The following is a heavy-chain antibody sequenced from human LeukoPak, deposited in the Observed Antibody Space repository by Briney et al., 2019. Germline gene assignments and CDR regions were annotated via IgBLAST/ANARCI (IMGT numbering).Heavy chain of an antibody. CDR2: IRYDGSNK. CDR3: ARVMGYCSSTSCSIDY. D-gene: IGHD2-2*01. V-gene: IGHV3-30*02. Sequence: QDGGSLRLSCAACGFTFSSYGMHWVRQAPGKGLERVAFIRYDGSNKYYADSVKGRFTISRDNSKNTLYLQMNSLRAEDTAVYYCARVMGYCSSTSCSIDYWGQGTLVTVSS. CDR1: GFTFSSYG. J-gene: IGHJ4*02.